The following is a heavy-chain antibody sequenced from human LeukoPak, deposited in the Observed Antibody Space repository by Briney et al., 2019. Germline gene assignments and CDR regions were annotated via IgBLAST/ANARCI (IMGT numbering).Heavy chain of an antibody. D-gene: IGHD6-19*01. CDR2: ISCYNGNT. J-gene: IGHJ4*02. Sequence: ASVTVSCKASGYTFTSYGISWVRQAPGQGLEGMGRISCYNGNTNNVQKFQGRVTMTTDTSTSTAYMELMNLRSDDTAVYYCARDLKMGYSSGRYSWGTGSSNDYWGQGTLVTVSS. CDR1: GYTFTSYG. CDR3: ARDLKMGYSSGRYSWGTGSSNDY. V-gene: IGHV1-18*01.